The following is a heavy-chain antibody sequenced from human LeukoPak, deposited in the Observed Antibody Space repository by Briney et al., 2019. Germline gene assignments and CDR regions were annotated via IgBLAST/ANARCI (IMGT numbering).Heavy chain of an antibody. V-gene: IGHV4-61*01. CDR3: ARYTYGPFDY. CDR2: IYYTGST. J-gene: IGHJ4*02. Sequence: SETLSLTCTVSGGSVNSGNYYWSWIRQPPGKGLEWIGYIYYTGSTNYSPSLESRVTISVDTSKNQFSLRLSSVTAADTAVYFCARYTYGPFDYWGQGTLVTVSS. D-gene: IGHD5-18*01. CDR1: GGSVNSGNYY.